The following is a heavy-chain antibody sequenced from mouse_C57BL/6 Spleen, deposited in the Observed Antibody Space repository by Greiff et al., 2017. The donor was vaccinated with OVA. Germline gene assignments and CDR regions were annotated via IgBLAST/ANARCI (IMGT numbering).Heavy chain of an antibody. D-gene: IGHD1-1*01. CDR3: ARTYYYGSRRYYFDY. CDR2: IHPNSGST. Sequence: VQLQQPGAELVKPGASVKLSCKASGYTFTSYWMHWVKQRPGQGLEWIGMIHPNSGSTNYNEKFKGKATLTVDTSSSTAYMQLSSLTSEDSAVYYCARTYYYGSRRYYFDYWGQGTTLTVSS. V-gene: IGHV1-64*01. J-gene: IGHJ2*01. CDR1: GYTFTSYW.